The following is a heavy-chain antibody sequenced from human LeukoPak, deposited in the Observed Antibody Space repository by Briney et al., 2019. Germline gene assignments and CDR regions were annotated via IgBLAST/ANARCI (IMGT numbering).Heavy chain of an antibody. V-gene: IGHV3-21*01. CDR1: GFTFGDYA. J-gene: IGHJ5*02. D-gene: IGHD6-19*01. CDR2: ISSSSSYI. Sequence: GGSLRLSCTASGFTFGDYALSWFRQAPGKGLEWVSSISSSSSYIYYADSVKGRFTISRDNAKNSLYLQMNSLRAVDTAVYYCARDSSGWFVNWFDPWGQGTLVTVSS. CDR3: ARDSSGWFVNWFDP.